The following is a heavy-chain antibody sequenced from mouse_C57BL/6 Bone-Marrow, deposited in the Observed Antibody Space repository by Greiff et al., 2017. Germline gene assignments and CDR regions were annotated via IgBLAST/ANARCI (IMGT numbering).Heavy chain of an antibody. CDR1: GFNIKNTY. V-gene: IGHV14-3*01. CDR2: IDPANGNT. CDR3: ARRGYGNPYAMDY. J-gene: IGHJ4*01. D-gene: IGHD2-1*01. Sequence: EVQRVESVAELVRPGASVKLSCTASGFNIKNTYMHWVKQRPEQGLEWIGRIDPANGNTKYAPKFQGKATITADTSSNTAYLQLSSLTSEDTAIYYWARRGYGNPYAMDYWGQGTSVTVSS.